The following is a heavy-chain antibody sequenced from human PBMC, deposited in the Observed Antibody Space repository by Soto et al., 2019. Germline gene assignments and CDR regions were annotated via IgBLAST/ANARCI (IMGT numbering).Heavy chain of an antibody. J-gene: IGHJ6*02. D-gene: IGHD1-26*01. CDR2: INPSGGST. Sequence: ASVKVSCKASGYTFTSYYMHWVRQAPGQGLEWMGIINPSGGSTSYAQKFQGRVTMTRDTSTSTVYMELSSLRSEDTAVYYCANSASVGATSTYYYYGMDVWGQGTTVTAP. V-gene: IGHV1-46*01. CDR3: ANSASVGATSTYYYYGMDV. CDR1: GYTFTSYY.